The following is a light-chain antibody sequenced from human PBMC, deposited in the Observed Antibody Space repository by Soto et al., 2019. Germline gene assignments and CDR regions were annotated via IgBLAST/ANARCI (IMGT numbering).Light chain of an antibody. Sequence: EIVLTQSPGTLSLSPGERTTLSCRASQSISSSYLAWYQQKPGQAPRLLVYRASSRATGIPDRFSGSGSGTDFTLTISRLEPEDFALYYCQQYSSTFWTLGQGTKVEIK. CDR3: QQYSSTFWT. V-gene: IGKV3-20*01. CDR1: QSISSSY. CDR2: RAS. J-gene: IGKJ1*01.